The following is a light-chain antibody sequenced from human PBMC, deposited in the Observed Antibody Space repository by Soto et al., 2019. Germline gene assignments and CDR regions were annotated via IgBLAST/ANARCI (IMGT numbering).Light chain of an antibody. CDR1: QSISGRY. CDR2: DAS. V-gene: IGKV3-20*01. CDR3: QQYGSSPLS. Sequence: PGERASLSCRASQSISGRYLAWYQQKPGQAPRLLIYDASIRATGIPDRFSGSGSGTDFILTISRLEPEDFAVYYCQQYGSSPLSFGGGTKVEIK. J-gene: IGKJ4*01.